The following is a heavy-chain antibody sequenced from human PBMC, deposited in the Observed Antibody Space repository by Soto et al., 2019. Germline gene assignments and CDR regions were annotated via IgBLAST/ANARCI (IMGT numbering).Heavy chain of an antibody. D-gene: IGHD1-26*01. CDR2: IYYSGST. CDR3: ARHRSGSYLDYFDY. J-gene: IGHJ4*02. Sequence: SKTLSLTCTVSGGSISSSSYYWGWIRQPPGKGLEWIGSIYYSGSTYYNPSLKSRVTISVDTSKNQFSLKLSSVTAADTAVYYCARHRSGSYLDYFDYWGQGTLVTVSS. CDR1: GGSISSSSYY. V-gene: IGHV4-39*01.